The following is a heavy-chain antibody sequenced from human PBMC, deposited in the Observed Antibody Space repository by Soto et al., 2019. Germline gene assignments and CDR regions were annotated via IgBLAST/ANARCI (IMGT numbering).Heavy chain of an antibody. D-gene: IGHD1-1*01. V-gene: IGHV2-5*02. CDR2: IYWDDDK. CDR1: VFSLSTSGVG. J-gene: IGHJ4*02. CDR3: APRTGLHGNWNGGYFNF. Sequence: QITLKESGPTRVKPTQTLTLTCTFSVFSLSTSGVGVGWIRQPPGKALERLALIYWDDDKRYSPSLESRLTITKDTSKQPVVLTMTNMDPVDTATYYCAPRTGLHGNWNGGYFNFWGQGALVTVSS.